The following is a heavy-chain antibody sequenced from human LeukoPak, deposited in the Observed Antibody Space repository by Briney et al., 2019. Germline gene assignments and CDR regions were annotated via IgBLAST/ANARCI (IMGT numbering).Heavy chain of an antibody. J-gene: IGHJ4*02. CDR3: AKDEGLGELSLSY. CDR2: ISGSGGST. D-gene: IGHD3-16*02. CDR1: GFTFSSYA. Sequence: GGSLRLSCAASGFTFSSYAMSWVRQPPGKGLEWVSAISGSGGSTYYADSVKGRFTISRDNSKNTLYLQMNSLRAEDTAVYYCAKDEGLGELSLSYWGQGTLVTVSS. V-gene: IGHV3-23*01.